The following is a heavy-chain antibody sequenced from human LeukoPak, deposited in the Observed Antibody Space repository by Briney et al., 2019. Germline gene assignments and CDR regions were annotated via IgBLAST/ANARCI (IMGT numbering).Heavy chain of an antibody. CDR1: GFTLSDYY. CDR3: ARGAMAGPFDY. D-gene: IGHD5-18*01. Sequence: GGSLRLSCAASGFTLSDYYMSWIRQTPGKGLEWVSYIGSSPSYTSYADSVKGRFTISRDNAKNSLYLQMNSLRAEDTAVYYCARGAMAGPFDYWGQGTLVIVSS. CDR2: IGSSPSYT. J-gene: IGHJ4*02. V-gene: IGHV3-11*06.